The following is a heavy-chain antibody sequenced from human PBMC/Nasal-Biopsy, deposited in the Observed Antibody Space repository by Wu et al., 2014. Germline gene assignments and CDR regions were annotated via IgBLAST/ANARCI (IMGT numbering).Heavy chain of an antibody. J-gene: IGHJ4*02. V-gene: IGHV4-61*08. CDR3: ARVGSNTWIRYHFDY. CDR1: GGSIDNSAYY. D-gene: IGHD1-1*01. CDR2: IDSSGSR. Sequence: TLSLTCSVSGGSIDNSAYYWAWIRQPQARAVSGLDAIDSSGSRKYNPSLKSRFSISIDTSKNQLALKLNSPTAADTALYFCARVGSNTWIRYHFDYWGPGNPGHRLL.